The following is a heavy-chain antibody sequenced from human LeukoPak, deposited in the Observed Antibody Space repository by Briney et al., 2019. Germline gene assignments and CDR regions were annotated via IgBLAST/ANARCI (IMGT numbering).Heavy chain of an antibody. CDR3: ARAPSEIGGYYPEYFRH. J-gene: IGHJ1*01. CDR2: IKSDGKT. CDR1: GFTFSSYW. V-gene: IGHV3-74*01. Sequence: GGSLRLSCAASGFTFSSYWMHWVRQAPGKGLVWVSRIKSDGKTNYADSVKGRFTISRDNAKNTVSLQMNSLGAEDTGVYYCARAPSEIGGYYPEYFRHWGQGTLVTVSS. D-gene: IGHD3-22*01.